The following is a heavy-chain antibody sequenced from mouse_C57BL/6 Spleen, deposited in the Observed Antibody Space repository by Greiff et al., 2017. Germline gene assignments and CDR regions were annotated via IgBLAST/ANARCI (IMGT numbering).Heavy chain of an antibody. CDR2: ISYDGSN. D-gene: IGHD6-1*01. V-gene: IGHV3-6*01. CDR1: GYSITSGYY. CDR3: ARGSNPYSMDY. Sequence: EVKLQESGPGLVKPSQSLSLTCSVTGYSITSGYYWNWIRQLPGNILEWMGFISYDGSNNYNPTLKNRISITRDTSKNHFFLKLNSVTTEDTATYYCARGSNPYSMDYWGQGTSVTVSS. J-gene: IGHJ4*01.